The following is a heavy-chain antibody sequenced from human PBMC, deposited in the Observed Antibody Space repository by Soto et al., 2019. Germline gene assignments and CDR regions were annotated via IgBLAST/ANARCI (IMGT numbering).Heavy chain of an antibody. CDR1: GYTFTSYA. J-gene: IGHJ4*02. D-gene: IGHD1-26*01. V-gene: IGHV1-3*01. CDR2: INAGNGNT. Sequence: ASVKVSCKASGYTFTSYAMHWVRQAPGQRLEWMGWINAGNGNTKYSQKFQGRFTISRDNAKNSVFLQMNSLRVEDTAVYYCVRDWSSEGDFWGQGTLVTVSS. CDR3: VRDWSSEGDF.